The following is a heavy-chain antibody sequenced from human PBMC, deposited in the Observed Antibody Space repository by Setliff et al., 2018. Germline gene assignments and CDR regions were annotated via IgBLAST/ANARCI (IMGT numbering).Heavy chain of an antibody. J-gene: IGHJ6*03. D-gene: IGHD6-19*01. CDR1: GGSISSSSYY. CDR2: IYYSGST. Sequence: SETLSLTCTVSGGSISSSSYYWGWIRQPPGKGLEWIGSIYYSGSTYYNPSLKSRVTMSIDTSKNQFSLKLNFVTAADMAVYYCAREQWLDPPGYYYMDVWAKGTTVTVSS. CDR3: AREQWLDPPGYYYMDV. V-gene: IGHV4-39*07.